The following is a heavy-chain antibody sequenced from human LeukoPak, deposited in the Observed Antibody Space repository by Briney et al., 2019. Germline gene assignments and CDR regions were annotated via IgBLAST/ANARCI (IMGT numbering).Heavy chain of an antibody. CDR1: GFTFNSYN. J-gene: IGHJ4*02. CDR3: AREGGAEDFDY. Sequence: GGSLRLSSAASGFTFNSYNMNWVRQAPGKGLEWVSSISDNSRDMYYAYSVKGRFTISRDNAKNSLYLQMNSLRAEGTAVYYCAREGGAEDFDYWGQGTLVTVSS. D-gene: IGHD2-15*01. V-gene: IGHV3-21*01. CDR2: ISDNSRDM.